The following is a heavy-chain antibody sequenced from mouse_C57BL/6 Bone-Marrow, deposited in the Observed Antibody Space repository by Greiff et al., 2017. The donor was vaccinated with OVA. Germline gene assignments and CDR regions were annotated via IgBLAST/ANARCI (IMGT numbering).Heavy chain of an antibody. V-gene: IGHV1-81*01. CDR3: ARSGDGYYLYAMDY. J-gene: IGHJ4*01. CDR1: GYTFTSYG. D-gene: IGHD2-3*01. Sequence: VKLVESGAELARPGASVKLSCKASGYTFTSYGISWVKQRTGQGLEWIGEIYPRSGNTYYNEKFKGKATLTADKSSSTAYMELRSLTSEDSAVYFCARSGDGYYLYAMDYWGQGTSVTVSS. CDR2: IYPRSGNT.